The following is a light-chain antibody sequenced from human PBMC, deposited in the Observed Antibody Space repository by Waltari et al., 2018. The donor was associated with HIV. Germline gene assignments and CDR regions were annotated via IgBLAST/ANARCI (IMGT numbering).Light chain of an antibody. CDR3: QARDSTTGV. CDR2: KDS. Sequence: SYELTEPPSVSVSPGQTARIACSGNKLGDKYACWYQQKPGHSPVLVIYKDSTRPSRVPERFSGAHSGNTATLTPSRTQAMDEADYYSQARDSTTGVFGTGTQVTVL. J-gene: IGLJ1*01. CDR1: KLGDKY. V-gene: IGLV3-1*01.